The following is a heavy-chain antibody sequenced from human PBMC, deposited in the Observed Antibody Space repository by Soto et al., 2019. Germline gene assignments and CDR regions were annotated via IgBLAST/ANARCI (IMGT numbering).Heavy chain of an antibody. Sequence: SETLSLTCAVYGGSFSGYYWSWIRQPPGKGLEWIGEINHSGSTNYNPSLKSRVTISVDTSKNQFSLKLSSVTAADTAVYYCASESGDYYYGMDVWGQGTTVTVSS. CDR3: ASESGDYYYGMDV. CDR2: INHSGST. J-gene: IGHJ6*02. V-gene: IGHV4-34*01. D-gene: IGHD3-10*01. CDR1: GGSFSGYY.